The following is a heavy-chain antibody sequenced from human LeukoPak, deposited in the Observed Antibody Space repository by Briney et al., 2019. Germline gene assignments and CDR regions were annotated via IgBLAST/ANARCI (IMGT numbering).Heavy chain of an antibody. V-gene: IGHV4-39*01. Sequence: SETLSLTCTVSGGSISSSSYYWGWIRQPPGKGLEWIGSIYYSGSTYYNPSLKSRVTISVDTSKNQFSLKLSSVTAADTAAYYCASGSYYVADYWGQGTLVTVSS. CDR1: GGSISSSSYY. J-gene: IGHJ4*02. D-gene: IGHD1-26*01. CDR3: ASGSYYVADY. CDR2: IYYSGST.